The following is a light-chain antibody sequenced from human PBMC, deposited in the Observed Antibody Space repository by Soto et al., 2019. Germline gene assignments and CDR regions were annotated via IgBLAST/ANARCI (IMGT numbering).Light chain of an antibody. J-gene: IGLJ1*01. CDR1: SSDVGGYKY. CDR3: SAYTVSRTYV. CDR2: NVY. V-gene: IGLV2-14*01. Sequence: QSALTQPASVSGSPGQSITISCTGTSSDVGGYKYVSWHQLHPGKAPKLMIYNVYDRPSGISYRFSGSKSGNTASLTISGPQGEDEADYYCSAYTVSRTYVFGTGTKVTVI.